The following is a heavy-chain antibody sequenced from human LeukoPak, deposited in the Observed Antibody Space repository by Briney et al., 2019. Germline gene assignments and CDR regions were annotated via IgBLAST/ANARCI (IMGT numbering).Heavy chain of an antibody. D-gene: IGHD1-26*01. Sequence: GASVKVSCKASGYSFTNYYMHWVRQAPGQGLEWMGIINPSGGSTSYAQKFQGRVTMTRDMSTSTVYMELSNLRSEDTAVYYCARDEFRPLLMYSGSFRGFDYWGQGTLVTVSS. V-gene: IGHV1-46*01. CDR2: INPSGGST. CDR1: GYSFTNYY. CDR3: ARDEFRPLLMYSGSFRGFDY. J-gene: IGHJ4*02.